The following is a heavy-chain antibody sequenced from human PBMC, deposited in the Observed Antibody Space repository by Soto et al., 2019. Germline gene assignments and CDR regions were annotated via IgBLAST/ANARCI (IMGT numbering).Heavy chain of an antibody. CDR3: TAYYGDYRYYYYYGMDV. Sequence: GGSLRLSCAASGFTFSNAWMNWVRQAPGKGLEWVGRIKSKTDGGTTDYAAPVKGRFTISRDDSKNTLYLQMNSLKTEDTAVYYCTAYYGDYRYYYYYGMDVWGQGTTVTVSS. D-gene: IGHD4-17*01. V-gene: IGHV3-15*07. CDR1: GFTFSNAW. CDR2: IKSKTDGGTT. J-gene: IGHJ6*02.